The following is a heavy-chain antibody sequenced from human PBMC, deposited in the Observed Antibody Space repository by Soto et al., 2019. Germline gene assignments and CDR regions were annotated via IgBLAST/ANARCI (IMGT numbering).Heavy chain of an antibody. Sequence: QVQLVESGGGVVQPGRSLRLSCAASGFTFSSYGMHWVRQAPGKGLEWVAVISYDGSNKYYADSVKGRFTISRDNSKNTLYLQMNSLRAEDTAVYYCAKLLDGDVPAAKAYWGQGTLVTVSS. CDR3: AKLLDGDVPAAKAY. CDR2: ISYDGSNK. CDR1: GFTFSSYG. V-gene: IGHV3-30*18. J-gene: IGHJ4*02. D-gene: IGHD2-2*01.